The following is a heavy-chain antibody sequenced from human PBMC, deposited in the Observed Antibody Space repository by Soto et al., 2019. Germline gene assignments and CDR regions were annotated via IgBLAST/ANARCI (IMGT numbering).Heavy chain of an antibody. CDR2: IYPGDSDT. V-gene: IGHV5-51*01. J-gene: IGHJ4*02. D-gene: IGHD3-10*01. CDR1: GYIFTTYW. Sequence: PGESLKISCKGSGYIFTTYWIGWVRQMPGKGLEWMGIIYPGDSDTRYSPTFQGQVTISADKSISTAYLQWSSLKASDTAMYYCARQGERITMVRGSVTFDYWCQGTLVTVSS. CDR3: ARQGERITMVRGSVTFDY.